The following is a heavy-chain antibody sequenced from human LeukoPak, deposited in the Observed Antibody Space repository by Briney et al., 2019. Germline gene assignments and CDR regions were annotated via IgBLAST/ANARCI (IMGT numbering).Heavy chain of an antibody. CDR3: AKEEPCLLFGESDS. CDR2: ISGSGDNT. D-gene: IGHD3-10*01. J-gene: IGHJ4*02. V-gene: IGHV3-23*01. CDR1: GFTFISYA. Sequence: GGSLRLSCAASGFTFISYAMSWVRQAPGKGLEWVSAISGSGDNTYYADSVKGRFTISRDNSKNTLYLQMNSLRAEDTAVYYCAKEEPCLLFGESDSWGQGTLVTVSS.